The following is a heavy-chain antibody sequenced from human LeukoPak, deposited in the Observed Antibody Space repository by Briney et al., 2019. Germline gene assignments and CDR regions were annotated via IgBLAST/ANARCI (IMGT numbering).Heavy chain of an antibody. D-gene: IGHD2-15*01. CDR2: TYYRSKWYT. J-gene: IGHJ3*02. CDR1: GDSVSTISAA. V-gene: IGHV6-1*01. CDR3: AREVDDAFDI. Sequence: SQTLSLTCAISGDSVSTISAAWNWIRQSPSRGLEWLGRTYYRSKWYTDYAVSVKSRITMNPDTCKNQLSLQLNSVTPEDTAVYYCAREVDDAFDIWGQGTMVTVSS.